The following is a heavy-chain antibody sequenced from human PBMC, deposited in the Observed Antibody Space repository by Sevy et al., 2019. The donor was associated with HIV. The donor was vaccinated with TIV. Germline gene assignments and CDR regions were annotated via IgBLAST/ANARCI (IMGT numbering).Heavy chain of an antibody. D-gene: IGHD4-17*01. CDR1: GFTFRSYG. CDR2: IRNDGSNK. V-gene: IGHV3-30*02. J-gene: IGHJ6*02. Sequence: GGSLRLSCAASGFTFRSYGMHWVRQAPGKGLEWVTFIRNDGSNKYYADSVKGRFTISSDNSKNTLYLQMNSLKAEDTAVYYCVKDRDGVVYYYYYGMDVWGQGTTVTVSS. CDR3: VKDRDGVVYYYYYGMDV.